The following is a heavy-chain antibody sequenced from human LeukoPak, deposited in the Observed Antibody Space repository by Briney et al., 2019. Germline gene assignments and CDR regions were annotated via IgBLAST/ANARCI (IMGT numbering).Heavy chain of an antibody. CDR2: IYASGST. CDR3: ARCGYSSSWYRNYYYYMDV. D-gene: IGHD6-13*01. Sequence: SETLSLTCTVSGDSISSDNFYWSWIRQPAGKGLEWIGHIYASGSTNYRPSLKSRVTISVDKSNNQFSLRLNSVTAADTAVYYCARCGYSSSWYRNYYYYMDVWGKGTTVTISS. J-gene: IGHJ6*03. CDR1: GDSISSDNFY. V-gene: IGHV4-61*09.